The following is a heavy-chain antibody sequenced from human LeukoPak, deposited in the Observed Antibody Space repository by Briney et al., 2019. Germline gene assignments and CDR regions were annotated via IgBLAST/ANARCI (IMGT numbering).Heavy chain of an antibody. CDR1: GFTFSSNA. CDR2: ISGSGGST. J-gene: IGHJ5*02. Sequence: GGSLRLSCAASGFTFSSNAMSWVRQAPGKGLEWVSAISGSGGSTYYADSVKGRFTISRDNAKNSLYLQMNSLRAEDTAVYYCARVSDIVVVPADCWFDPWGQGTLVTVSS. CDR3: ARVSDIVVVPADCWFDP. D-gene: IGHD2-2*01. V-gene: IGHV3-23*01.